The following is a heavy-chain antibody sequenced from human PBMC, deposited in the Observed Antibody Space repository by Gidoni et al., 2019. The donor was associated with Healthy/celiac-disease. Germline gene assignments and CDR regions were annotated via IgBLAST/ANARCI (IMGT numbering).Heavy chain of an antibody. CDR1: GFPFSSYS. V-gene: IGHV3-21*01. J-gene: IGHJ4*02. CDR2: ISSSSSYI. Sequence: EVQLVESGGGLVKPGWSLSLSCAASGFPFSSYSMNWVRQAPGKGLEWVSSISSSSSYIYYADSVKGRFTISRDNAKNSLYLQMNSLRAEDTAVYYCARDGEGSSGYLPDYWGQGTLVTVSS. D-gene: IGHD3-22*01. CDR3: ARDGEGSSGYLPDY.